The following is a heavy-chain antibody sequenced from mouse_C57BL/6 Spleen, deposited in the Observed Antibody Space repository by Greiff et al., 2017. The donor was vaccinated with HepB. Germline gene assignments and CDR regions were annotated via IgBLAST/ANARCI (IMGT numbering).Heavy chain of an antibody. CDR2: IHPNSGST. Sequence: VQLQQPGAELVKPGASVKLSCKASGYTFTSYWMHWVKQRPGQGLEWIGMIHPNSGSTNYNEKFKSKATLTVDKSSSTAYMQLSSLTSEDSAVYYCARHYYGSSYPYFDVWGTGTTVTVSS. D-gene: IGHD1-1*01. J-gene: IGHJ1*03. CDR3: ARHYYGSSYPYFDV. CDR1: GYTFTSYW. V-gene: IGHV1-64*01.